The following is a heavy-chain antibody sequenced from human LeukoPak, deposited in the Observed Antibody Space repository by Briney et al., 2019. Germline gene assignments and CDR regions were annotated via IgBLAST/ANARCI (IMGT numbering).Heavy chain of an antibody. CDR2: IYYSGST. CDR1: GGSISSSSYY. Sequence: SETLSLTCTVSGGSISSSSYYWGWIRQPPGKWLEWIGSIYYSGSTDYNPSLKSRVTISVDTSKNQFSLKLSSVTAADTAVYYCARGPYYYDSSGYYYYMDVWGKGTTVTVSS. D-gene: IGHD3-22*01. CDR3: ARGPYYYDSSGYYYYMDV. V-gene: IGHV4-39*01. J-gene: IGHJ6*03.